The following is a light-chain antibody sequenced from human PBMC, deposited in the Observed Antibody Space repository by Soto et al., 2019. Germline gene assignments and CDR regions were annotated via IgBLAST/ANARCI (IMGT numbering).Light chain of an antibody. CDR3: QQYDNLLLT. CDR2: AAS. Sequence: DIQMTQSPSSLSASVGDRVTITCRASQGILTYLAWYQQKPGQVPELLIQAASTLQPGVPSRFSGSGSGTDFTFTISSLQPEDIATYYCQQYDNLLLTFGGGTKVDIK. J-gene: IGKJ4*01. V-gene: IGKV1-33*01. CDR1: QGILTY.